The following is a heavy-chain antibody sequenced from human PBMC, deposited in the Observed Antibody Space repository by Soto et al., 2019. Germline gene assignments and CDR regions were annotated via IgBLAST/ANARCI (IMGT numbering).Heavy chain of an antibody. CDR2: IIPIFGTA. D-gene: IGHD5-12*01. CDR3: ARDGYSGYGLGAFDY. CDR1: GGTFSSYA. J-gene: IGHJ4*02. V-gene: IGHV1-69*13. Sequence: SVKVSCKASGGTFSSYAISWVRQAPGQGLEWMGGIIPIFGTANYAQKFQGRVTITADESTSTAYMELSSLRSEDTAVYYCARDGYSGYGLGAFDYWGQGTLVTVSS.